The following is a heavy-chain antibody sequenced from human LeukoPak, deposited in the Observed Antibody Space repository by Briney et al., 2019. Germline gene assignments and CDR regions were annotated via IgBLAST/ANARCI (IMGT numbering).Heavy chain of an antibody. Sequence: PSETLSLTCTVSGGSISSSSYYWGWIRQPPGKGLEWIGSIYYSGSTYYNPSLKSRVTISVDTSKNQFSLKLSSVTAADTAVYYCARPAGYSSGYSQFDPWGQGTLVTVSS. CDR3: ARPAGYSSGYSQFDP. CDR1: GGSISSSSYY. J-gene: IGHJ5*02. V-gene: IGHV4-39*01. CDR2: IYYSGST. D-gene: IGHD6-19*01.